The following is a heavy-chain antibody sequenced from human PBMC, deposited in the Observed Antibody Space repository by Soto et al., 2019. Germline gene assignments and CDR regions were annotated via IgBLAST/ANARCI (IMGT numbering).Heavy chain of an antibody. Sequence: SVKVSCKASGGTFSSYAISCVRQAPGQGLEWMEGIIPIFGTANYAQKFQGRVTITADESTSTAYMELSSLRSEDTAVYYCARDWAYYYGSGTFDPWGQGTLVTVSS. D-gene: IGHD3-10*01. CDR1: GGTFSSYA. CDR3: ARDWAYYYGSGTFDP. V-gene: IGHV1-69*13. CDR2: IIPIFGTA. J-gene: IGHJ5*02.